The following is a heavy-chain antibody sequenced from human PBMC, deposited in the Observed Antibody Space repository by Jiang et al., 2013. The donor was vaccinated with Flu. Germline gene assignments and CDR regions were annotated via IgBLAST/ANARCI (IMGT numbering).Heavy chain of an antibody. CDR2: IYYSGST. CDR3: ARVSWRSGQGGMVYYFDY. D-gene: IGHD3-3*01. V-gene: IGHV4-31*03. CDR1: GGSISSGGYY. J-gene: IGHJ4*02. Sequence: GLVKPSQTLSLTCTVSGGSISSGGYYWSWIRQHPGKGLEWIGYIYYSGSTYYNPSLKSRVTISVDTSKNQFSLKLSSVTAADTAVYYCARVSWRSGQGGMVYYFDYWGRGTLVTVSS.